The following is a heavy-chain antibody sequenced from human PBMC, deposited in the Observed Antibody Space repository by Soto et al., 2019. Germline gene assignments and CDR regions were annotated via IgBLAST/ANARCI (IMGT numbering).Heavy chain of an antibody. CDR2: VYHSGHT. J-gene: IGHJ4*02. V-gene: IGHV4-38-2*02. Sequence: SETLSLTCTVSGYSVISGSYWGWFRQPPEKGLEWIGSVYHSGHTYHNPSLKSRVTISIDTSKNQFSLKLTSVTAADTAVYYCARARIVVSGTIVDFWGLGTLVTVSS. CDR3: ARARIVVSGTIVDF. CDR1: GYSVISGSY. D-gene: IGHD1-7*01.